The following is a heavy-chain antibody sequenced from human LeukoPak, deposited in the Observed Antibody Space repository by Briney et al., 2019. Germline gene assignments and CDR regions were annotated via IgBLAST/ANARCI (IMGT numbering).Heavy chain of an antibody. Sequence: ASVKVSCKASGYTFTSYYMHWVRQAPGQGLEWMRWINPNIGDTNYAQKFQGRVTMTRDTSISTAYMELNRLRSDDTAVYYCARTGYCSGGSCSLLLYWGQGTLVTVSS. CDR1: GYTFTSYY. V-gene: IGHV1-2*02. J-gene: IGHJ4*02. D-gene: IGHD2-15*01. CDR3: ARTGYCSGGSCSLLLY. CDR2: INPNIGDT.